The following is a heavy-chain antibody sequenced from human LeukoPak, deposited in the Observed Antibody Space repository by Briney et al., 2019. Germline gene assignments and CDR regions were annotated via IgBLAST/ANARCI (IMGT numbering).Heavy chain of an antibody. J-gene: IGHJ4*02. CDR1: EYTFTSYY. V-gene: IGHV1-18*04. CDR2: ISAYNGNT. Sequence: ASVKVSCKASEYTFTSYYMHWVQQAPGQGLEWMGWISAYNGNTNYAQKLQGRVTMTTDTSTSTAYMELRSLRSDDTAVYYCARESSYDYVWGSYRSSDYFDYWGQGTLVTVSS. D-gene: IGHD3-16*02. CDR3: ARESSYDYVWGSYRSSDYFDY.